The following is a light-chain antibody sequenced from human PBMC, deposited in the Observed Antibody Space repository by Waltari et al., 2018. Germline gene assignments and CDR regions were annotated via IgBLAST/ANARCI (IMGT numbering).Light chain of an antibody. V-gene: IGLV3-21*02. CDR3: QVWDSSSDHL. CDR1: HVGRKS. CDR2: ADS. J-gene: IGLJ2*01. Sequence: SYVLTQPPSASVAPGQTARITCGGNHVGRKSVHWYQQKAGQGPVLVVYADSGRPSGIPGRFSGSNSGNTATLTISRVEAGDEADYYCQVWDSSSDHLFGGGTKLTVL.